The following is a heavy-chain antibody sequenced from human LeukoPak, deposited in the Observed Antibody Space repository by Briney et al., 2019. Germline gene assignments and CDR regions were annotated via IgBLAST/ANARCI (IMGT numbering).Heavy chain of an antibody. Sequence: ASVKVSCKASGYTFTGYYIHWVRQAPGQGLEWMGWINPNSGGTNYAQKFQGRVTMTRDTSISTAYMEQSRLKSDDTAVYYCARGSFSADAPLVLDYFHHWGQGTLVTVS. D-gene: IGHD5-18*01. V-gene: IGHV1-2*02. CDR2: INPNSGGT. J-gene: IGHJ1*01. CDR3: ARGSFSADAPLVLDYFHH. CDR1: GYTFTGYY.